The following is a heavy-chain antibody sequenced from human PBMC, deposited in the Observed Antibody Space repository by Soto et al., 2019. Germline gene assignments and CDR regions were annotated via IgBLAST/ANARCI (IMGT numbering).Heavy chain of an antibody. CDR1: RDTYTKYV. CDR3: ARGQCSSASCFYFDY. V-gene: IGHV1-3*01. Sequence: QVQLVQSGAEVKKPGASVKVSCKVSRDTYTKYVIHWVRQAPGQRLEWMAWVNHGNGNTMYSPKLQDRLTITRDTSAITVYMELSSLRSEDTTLYYCARGQCSSASCFYFDYWGQGSLVTVSS. CDR2: VNHGNGNT. J-gene: IGHJ4*02. D-gene: IGHD2-2*01.